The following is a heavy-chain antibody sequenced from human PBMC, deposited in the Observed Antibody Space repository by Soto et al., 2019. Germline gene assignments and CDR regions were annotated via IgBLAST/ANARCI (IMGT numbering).Heavy chain of an antibody. CDR3: ARVWEGATTYYFDY. CDR1: GFTFSSYW. CDR2: IKQDGSEK. J-gene: IGHJ4*02. Sequence: GGSLRLSCAASGFTFSSYWMSWVRQAPGKGLEWVANIKQDGSEKYYVDSVKGRFTISRDNAKNSLYLQMNSLRAEDTAVYYCARVWEGATTYYFDYWGQGTLVTVSS. V-gene: IGHV3-7*05. D-gene: IGHD1-26*01.